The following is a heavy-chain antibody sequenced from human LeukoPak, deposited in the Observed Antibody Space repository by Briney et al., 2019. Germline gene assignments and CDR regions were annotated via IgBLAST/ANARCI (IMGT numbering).Heavy chain of an antibody. J-gene: IGHJ4*02. Sequence: SGPTLVKPTQTLTLTCTFSGFSLSTTGVGVGWIRQPAGKALEWLALIYWNDDNRYNPSLKSRLTITKDTSKNQVVLKMTNMDPVGTATYYCAHYGDYRFLYYFDYWGQGTLVTVSS. V-gene: IGHV2-5*01. D-gene: IGHD4-17*01. CDR1: GFSLSTTGVG. CDR3: AHYGDYRFLYYFDY. CDR2: IYWNDDN.